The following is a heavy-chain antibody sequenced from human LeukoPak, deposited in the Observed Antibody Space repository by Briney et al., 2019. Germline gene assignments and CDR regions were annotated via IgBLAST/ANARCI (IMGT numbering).Heavy chain of an antibody. CDR2: IYHSGST. CDR1: GGSVSSGGYY. V-gene: IGHV4-30-2*01. Sequence: SETLSLTCTVSGGSVSSGGYYWSWIRQPPEKGLGWIGYIYHSGSTYYNPSLKSRVTISVDRSKNQFSLKLSSVTAADTAVYYCARDHLGELSLVWGQGTLVTVSS. CDR3: ARDHLGELSLV. J-gene: IGHJ4*02. D-gene: IGHD3-16*02.